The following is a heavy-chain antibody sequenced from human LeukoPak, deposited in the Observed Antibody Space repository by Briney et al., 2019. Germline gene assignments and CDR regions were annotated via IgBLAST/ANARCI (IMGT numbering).Heavy chain of an antibody. V-gene: IGHV4-39*07. CDR3: ARATVQLWLRSIDF. Sequence: GSLRLSCAASGFTVSTNYMSWVRQPPGKGLEWIGSIYYSGSTYYNPSLKSRVTISVDTSKNQFSLKLSSVTAADTAVYYCARATVQLWLRSIDFWGQGTLVTVSS. J-gene: IGHJ4*02. D-gene: IGHD5-18*01. CDR1: GFTVSTNY. CDR2: IYYSGST.